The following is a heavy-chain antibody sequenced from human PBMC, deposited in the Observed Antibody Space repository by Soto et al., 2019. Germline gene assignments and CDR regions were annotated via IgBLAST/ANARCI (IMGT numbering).Heavy chain of an antibody. CDR3: ARVGGTTVTTGRKGSGYYYYGMDV. V-gene: IGHV4-59*01. Sequence: SASLSPTSINSGCAISNFYWSRMRQPPGRGLGWIGYIYYSGSTNYNPSLKSRVTISVDTSKNQFSLKLSSVTAADTAVYYCARVGGTTVTTGRKGSGYYYYGMDVGGQGT. CDR2: IYYSGST. D-gene: IGHD4-17*01. J-gene: IGHJ6*02. CDR1: GCAISNFY.